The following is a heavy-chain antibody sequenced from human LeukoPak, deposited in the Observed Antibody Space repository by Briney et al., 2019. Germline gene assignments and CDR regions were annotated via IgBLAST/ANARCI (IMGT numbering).Heavy chain of an antibody. CDR3: ARGGGIVVVVAASAVYGMDV. CDR1: GGTFSSYA. Sequence: GASVKVSCKASGGTFSSYAISWVRQAPGQGLEWMGGIIPIFGTANYAQKFQGRVTITADESTSTAYMELSSLRSEDTAVYYCARGGGIVVVVAASAVYGMDVWGQGTTVTVSS. D-gene: IGHD2-15*01. CDR2: IIPIFGTA. V-gene: IGHV1-69*13. J-gene: IGHJ6*02.